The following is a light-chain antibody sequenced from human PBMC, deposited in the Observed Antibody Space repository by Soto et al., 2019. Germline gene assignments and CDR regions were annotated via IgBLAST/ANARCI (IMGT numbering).Light chain of an antibody. CDR1: QSVSSN. V-gene: IGKV3-15*01. Sequence: EIVMTQSPATLSVSPGERATLSCRASQSVSSNLAWYQQKPGQAPRLLIYGASTRATGIPARFSGSGSGTEFILTISSLQSEDFAVCYCQQYNDWPPLFTFGPGTKVDIK. CDR3: QQYNDWPPLFT. CDR2: GAS. J-gene: IGKJ3*01.